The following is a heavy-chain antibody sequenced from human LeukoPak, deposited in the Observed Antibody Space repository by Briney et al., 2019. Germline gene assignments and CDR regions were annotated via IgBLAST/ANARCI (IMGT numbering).Heavy chain of an antibody. V-gene: IGHV3-49*03. J-gene: IGHJ4*02. D-gene: IGHD3-9*01. CDR2: IRSKAYSGTT. CDR3: TRVVYDILTGYYRVPYYFDY. Sequence: PGGSLRLSCTGSGFTFGDYAMGWLRQAPGKGLEWVGFIRSKAYSGTTEYAASVKGRVIISRDDSKSIAYLEMSSLKTEDTAVYYCTRVVYDILTGYYRVPYYFDYWGQGTLVTVSS. CDR1: GFTFGDYA.